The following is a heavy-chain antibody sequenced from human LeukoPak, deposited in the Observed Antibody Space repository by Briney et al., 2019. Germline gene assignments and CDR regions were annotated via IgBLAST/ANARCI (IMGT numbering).Heavy chain of an antibody. CDR1: GFTTTTYA. J-gene: IGHJ4*02. Sequence: GGSLRLSCAASGFTTTTYAVNWVRQAPGKGLEWVSGIGGGGTEYYADSVKGRFTISRDNSKNTVDLQMNSLRAEDTAVYYCAKEERAAAGRDFEYWGQGILVTVSS. CDR2: IGGGGTE. CDR3: AKEERAAAGRDFEY. D-gene: IGHD6-13*01. V-gene: IGHV3-23*01.